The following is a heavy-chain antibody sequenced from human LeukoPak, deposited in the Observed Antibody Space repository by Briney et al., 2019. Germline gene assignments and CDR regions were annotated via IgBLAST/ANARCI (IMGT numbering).Heavy chain of an antibody. CDR1: GFTFNTYA. V-gene: IGHV3-23*01. CDR3: AKCLGPTETQFDY. Sequence: GGSLRLSCAASGFTFNTYAMSWVRQAPGTGLEWVSGINGGGTTYYADSVKGRFTISRDTSKNTLYLQMNSLRDEDTAIYYCAKCLGPTETQFDYWGQGTLVTVSS. CDR2: INGGGTT. J-gene: IGHJ4*02. D-gene: IGHD1-26*01.